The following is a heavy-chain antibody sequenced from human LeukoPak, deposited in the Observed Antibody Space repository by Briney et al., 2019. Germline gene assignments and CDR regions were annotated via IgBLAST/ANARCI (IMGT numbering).Heavy chain of an antibody. V-gene: IGHV3-21*04. D-gene: IGHD3-10*01. CDR3: AKEQWFGNDYYYYYGMDV. CDR1: GFTFSSYS. Sequence: GGSLRLSCAASGFTFSSYSMNWVRQAPGKGLEWVSSISSSSSYIYYADSVKGRFTISRDNSKNTLYLQMNSLRAEDTAVYYCAKEQWFGNDYYYYYGMDVWGQGTTVTVSS. J-gene: IGHJ6*02. CDR2: ISSSSSYI.